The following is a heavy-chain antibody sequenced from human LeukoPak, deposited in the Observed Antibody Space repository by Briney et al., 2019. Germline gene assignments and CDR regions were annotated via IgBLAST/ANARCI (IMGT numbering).Heavy chain of an antibody. D-gene: IGHD3-10*01. V-gene: IGHV1-2*04. CDR2: INPNSGGT. Sequence: GASVTVSCKASGYTFTGYYMHWVRQAPGQGLEWMGWINPNSGGTNYAQRFQGWVTMTRDTSISTAYMELSRLRSDDTAVYYCALWFGEVGFDYWGQGTLVTVSS. CDR3: ALWFGEVGFDY. J-gene: IGHJ4*02. CDR1: GYTFTGYY.